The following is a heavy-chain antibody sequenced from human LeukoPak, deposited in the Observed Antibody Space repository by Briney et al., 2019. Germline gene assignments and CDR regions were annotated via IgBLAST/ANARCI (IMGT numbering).Heavy chain of an antibody. CDR1: GFTFSSYS. D-gene: IGHD6-19*01. CDR2: ISASGGST. J-gene: IGHJ4*02. Sequence: GGSLRLSCAASGFTFSSYSMNWVRQAPGKGREWVSAISASGGSTYYADSVKGRFTISRDTSKNTLYLQMSSLRGEDTAVYYCAKAMAGSTYYFDSWGQGTLVTVSS. CDR3: AKAMAGSTYYFDS. V-gene: IGHV3-23*01.